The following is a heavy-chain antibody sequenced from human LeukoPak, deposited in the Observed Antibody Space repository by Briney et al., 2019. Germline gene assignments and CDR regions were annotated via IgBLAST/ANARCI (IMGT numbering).Heavy chain of an antibody. D-gene: IGHD3-3*01. Sequence: SQTLSLTCTVSGGSISSGSYYWSWIRQPAGKGLEWIGRIYTSGSTNYNPSLKSRVTISVDTSKNQFSLKLSSVTAADTAVYYCASYDLWSGYTDYWGQGTLVTVSS. V-gene: IGHV4-61*02. CDR3: ASYDLWSGYTDY. CDR1: GGSISSGSYY. CDR2: IYTSGST. J-gene: IGHJ4*02.